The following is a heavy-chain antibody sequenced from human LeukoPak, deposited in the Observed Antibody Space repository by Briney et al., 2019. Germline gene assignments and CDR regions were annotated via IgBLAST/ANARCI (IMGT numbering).Heavy chain of an antibody. D-gene: IGHD1-26*01. CDR3: ARGRGIVGATTSEYDY. V-gene: IGHV1-69*05. CDR1: GGTFSSYA. Sequence: GASVKVSCKASGGTFSSYAISWVRQAPGQGLEWMGGIIPIFGTANYARKFQGRVTITTDESTSTAYMELSSLRSEDTAVYYCARGRGIVGATTSEYDYWGQGTLVTVSS. J-gene: IGHJ4*02. CDR2: IIPIFGTA.